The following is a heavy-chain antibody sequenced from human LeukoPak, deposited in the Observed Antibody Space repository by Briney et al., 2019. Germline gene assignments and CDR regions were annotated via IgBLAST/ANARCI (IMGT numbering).Heavy chain of an antibody. CDR3: VRNGGTRWGNWFDP. CDR1: GGSISSYY. Sequence: SETLSLTCTVSGGSISSYYWSWIRQPAGKGLEWIGRIYTSGSTNYNPSLKSRVTISLDKSKNQISLILSSVTAADTAVYYCVRNGGTRWGNWFDPWGQGTLVTVSS. D-gene: IGHD4-23*01. J-gene: IGHJ5*02. V-gene: IGHV4-4*07. CDR2: IYTSGST.